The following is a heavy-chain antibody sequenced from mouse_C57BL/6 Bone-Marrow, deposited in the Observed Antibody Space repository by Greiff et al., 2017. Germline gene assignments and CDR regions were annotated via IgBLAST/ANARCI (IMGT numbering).Heavy chain of an antibody. CDR2: LDPSGSYT. Sequence: QVQLKQPGAELVMPGASVKLSCKASGYTFTSYWMHWVKQRPGQGLEWIGELDPSGSYTNYNQKFKGKSTVTVDKSSSTAFMQLSSLTAEDSAVYYCARDGRSYDWFSYWGQGTLVTVSA. CDR1: GYTFTSYW. V-gene: IGHV1-69*01. J-gene: IGHJ3*01. D-gene: IGHD1-1*01. CDR3: ARDGRSYDWFSY.